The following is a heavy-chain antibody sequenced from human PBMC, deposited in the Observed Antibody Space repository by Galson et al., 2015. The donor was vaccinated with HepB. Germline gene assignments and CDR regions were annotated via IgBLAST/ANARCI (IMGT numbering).Heavy chain of an antibody. Sequence: SLRLSCAASGFTFSSYGMHWVRQAPGKGLEWVTIVSYDGNDKYYADSVKGRFTVSRDNSGNTLYLRMNNLRAEGTAVYFCAKDRWTRRIALGGADYWGQGTLVTVSS. J-gene: IGHJ4*02. D-gene: IGHD6-19*01. V-gene: IGHV3-30*18. CDR3: AKDRWTRRIALGGADY. CDR1: GFTFSSYG. CDR2: VSYDGNDK.